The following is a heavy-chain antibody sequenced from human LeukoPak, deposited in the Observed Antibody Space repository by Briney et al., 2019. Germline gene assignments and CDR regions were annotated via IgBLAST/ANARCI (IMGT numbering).Heavy chain of an antibody. CDR3: ARDQRYCSSSSCPWEPFDY. CDR1: GFTFSNYW. CDR2: IKQDASEK. D-gene: IGHD2-2*01. Sequence: PGGSLRLSCAASGFTFSNYWMSWVRQAPGKGLEWVANIKQDASEKYYVDSVKGRFTISRDNAKNSLYLQMNSLRAEDTAVYYCARDQRYCSSSSCPWEPFDYWGQGTLVTVSS. V-gene: IGHV3-7*05. J-gene: IGHJ4*02.